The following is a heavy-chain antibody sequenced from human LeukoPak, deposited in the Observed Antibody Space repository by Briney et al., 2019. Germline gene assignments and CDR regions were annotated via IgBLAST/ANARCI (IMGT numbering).Heavy chain of an antibody. CDR3: ARHATIAVGGAFDI. V-gene: IGHV4-39*01. D-gene: IGHD6-19*01. Sequence: SETLSLTCTVSGGSISSSRYYWGWIRQPPGKGLEWIGSIYYSGSTYYNPSLESRVTMSVDTSKNQFSLKLSSVTAPDTAVYYCARHATIAVGGAFDIWGQGTMVTVSS. CDR2: IYYSGST. J-gene: IGHJ3*02. CDR1: GGSISSSRYY.